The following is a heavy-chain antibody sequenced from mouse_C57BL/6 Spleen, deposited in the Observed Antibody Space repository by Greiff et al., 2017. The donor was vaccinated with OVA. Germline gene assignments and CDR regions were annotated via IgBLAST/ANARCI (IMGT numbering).Heavy chain of an antibody. Sequence: QVQLQQSGAELVRPGTSVKVSCKASGYAFTNYLIEWVKQRPGQGLEWIGVINPGSGGTNYNEKFKGKATLTADKSSSTAYMQLSSLTSEDSAVYCCARKDYDYDGEYYYAMDYWGQGTSVTVSS. CDR2: INPGSGGT. V-gene: IGHV1-54*01. CDR3: ARKDYDYDGEYYYAMDY. J-gene: IGHJ4*01. D-gene: IGHD2-4*01. CDR1: GYAFTNYL.